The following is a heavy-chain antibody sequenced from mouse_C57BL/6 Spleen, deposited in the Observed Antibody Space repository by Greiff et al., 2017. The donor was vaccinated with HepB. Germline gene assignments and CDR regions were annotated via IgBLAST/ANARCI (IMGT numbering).Heavy chain of an antibody. CDR2: IYPGSGSN. D-gene: IGHD1-1*01. Sequence: QVQLQQPGAELVKPGASVKMSCKASGYTFTSYWITWVKQRPGQGLEWIGDIYPGSGSNNYNEKFKSKATLTVDTSSSTAYMQLSSLTSEDSAVYYCARCPYYYGSSYRYFDYWGQGTTLTVSS. CDR3: ARCPYYYGSSYRYFDY. V-gene: IGHV1-55*01. J-gene: IGHJ2*01. CDR1: GYTFTSYW.